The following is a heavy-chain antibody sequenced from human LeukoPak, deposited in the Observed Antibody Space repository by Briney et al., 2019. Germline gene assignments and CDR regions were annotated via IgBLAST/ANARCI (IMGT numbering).Heavy chain of an antibody. Sequence: SETLSLTCTVSGGSISSYYWSWIRQPPGKGLEWIGYIYYSGSTYYNPSLKSRVTISVDTSKNQFSLKLSSVTAADTALYYCASFYQAYYFDYWGQGTLVTVSS. V-gene: IGHV4-30-4*01. CDR2: IYYSGST. CDR1: GGSISSYY. D-gene: IGHD2-21*01. J-gene: IGHJ4*02. CDR3: ASFYQAYYFDY.